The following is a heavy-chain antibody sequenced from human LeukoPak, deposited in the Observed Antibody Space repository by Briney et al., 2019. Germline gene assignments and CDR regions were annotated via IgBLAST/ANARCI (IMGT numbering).Heavy chain of an antibody. Sequence: SETLSLTCAVYGGSFSGYYWSWIRQPPGKGLEWIGEINHSGSTNYNPSLKSRVTISVDTSKNQFSLKLRSVTAADTAVYYCARSTSGWSPFDYWGQGTLVTVSS. CDR2: INHSGST. CDR3: ARSTSGWSPFDY. CDR1: GGSFSGYY. V-gene: IGHV4-34*01. D-gene: IGHD6-19*01. J-gene: IGHJ4*02.